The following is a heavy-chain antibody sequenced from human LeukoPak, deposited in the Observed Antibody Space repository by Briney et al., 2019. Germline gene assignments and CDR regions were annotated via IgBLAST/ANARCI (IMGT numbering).Heavy chain of an antibody. CDR3: AKDPKATAGNNYYGMDA. Sequence: PGGSLRLSCAASGFTFSIYGMHWVRQAPGKGLEWVAVISSDGSNKYYADSVKGRFTISRDNSKNTLYLQMESLRAEDTAVYYCAKDPKATAGNNYYGMDAWGQGTTVTVSS. CDR2: ISSDGSNK. V-gene: IGHV3-30*18. CDR1: GFTFSIYG. J-gene: IGHJ6*02. D-gene: IGHD5-24*01.